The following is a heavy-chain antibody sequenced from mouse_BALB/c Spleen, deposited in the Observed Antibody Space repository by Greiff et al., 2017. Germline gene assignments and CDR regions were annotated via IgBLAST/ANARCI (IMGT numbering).Heavy chain of an antibody. CDR3: ARNNGYDWFAY. Sequence: VQLQQSGPGLVQPSQSLSITCTVSGFSLTSYGVHWVRQSPGKGLEWLGVIWSGGSTDYNAAFISRPSISKDNSKSQVFFKMNSLQANDTAIYYCARNNGYDWFAYWGQGTLVTVSA. J-gene: IGHJ3*01. CDR2: IWSGGST. V-gene: IGHV2-2*02. CDR1: GFSLTSYG. D-gene: IGHD2-2*01.